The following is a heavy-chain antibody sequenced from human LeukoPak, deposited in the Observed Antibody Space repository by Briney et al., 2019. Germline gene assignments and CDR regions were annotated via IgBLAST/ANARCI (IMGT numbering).Heavy chain of an antibody. CDR1: GYTFTRYG. CDR2: ISGYNAET. J-gene: IGHJ4*02. D-gene: IGHD6-19*01. CDR3: AREGDSAGWYRPAFRLIGY. V-gene: IGHV1-18*01. Sequence: ASVKVSCKTSGYTFTRYGLYWVRQAPGQGLEWMGWISGYNAETNYARKFQGRVTMTTDTSTTTAYMELTSLTSDDTALYYCAREGDSAGWYRPAFRLIGYWGQGTMVTVSP.